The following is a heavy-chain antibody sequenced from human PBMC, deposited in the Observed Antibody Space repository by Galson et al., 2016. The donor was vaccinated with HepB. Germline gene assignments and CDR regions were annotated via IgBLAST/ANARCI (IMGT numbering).Heavy chain of an antibody. J-gene: IGHJ4*01. Sequence: PALVKPTQTLTLTCPFSGFSLRTSGVGVGWLRQPPGKALEWLALIYWDDDIRYIPSLKTRLTITKDTSKNQVVLTMASMDPVDTATYYCARKTFDGDGRGHSYYFDCWGHGTLVAVSS. CDR3: ARKTFDGDGRGHSYYFDC. V-gene: IGHV2-5*02. D-gene: IGHD4-23*01. CDR2: IYWDDDI. CDR1: GFSLRTSGVG.